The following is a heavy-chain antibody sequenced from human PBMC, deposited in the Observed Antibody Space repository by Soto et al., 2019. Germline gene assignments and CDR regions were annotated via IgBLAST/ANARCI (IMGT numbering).Heavy chain of an antibody. CDR3: ARTYSSGWSDWFDP. CDR2: IYYSGST. CDR1: GGSVSSGSYY. J-gene: IGHJ5*02. D-gene: IGHD6-19*01. Sequence: SLTCTVSGGSVSSGSYYWSWIRQPPGKGLEWIGYIYYSGSTNYNPSLKSRVTISVDTSKNQFSLKLSSVTAADTAVYYCARTYSSGWSDWFDPWGQGTLVTVSS. V-gene: IGHV4-61*01.